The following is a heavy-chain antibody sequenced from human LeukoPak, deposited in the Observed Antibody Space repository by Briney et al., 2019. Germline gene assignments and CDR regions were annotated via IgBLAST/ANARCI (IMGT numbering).Heavy chain of an antibody. CDR3: ARDRLPPPGVYCFDP. D-gene: IGHD5-12*01. Sequence: PGGSLRLSCAASGFTFGTYAMHWVRQAPGKGLEWVAAISSDGNHKHFADSVRGRFTISRDNSKNTLFLQMNSLRPDDTAVYYCARDRLPPPGVYCFDPWGQGTLVTVSS. J-gene: IGHJ5*02. CDR2: ISSDGNHK. V-gene: IGHV3-30-3*01. CDR1: GFTFGTYA.